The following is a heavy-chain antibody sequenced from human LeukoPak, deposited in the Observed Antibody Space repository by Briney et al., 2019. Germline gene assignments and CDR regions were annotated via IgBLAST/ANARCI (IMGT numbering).Heavy chain of an antibody. CDR3: ARAGSSGYWDYYYGMGV. D-gene: IGHD3-22*01. CDR2: MNPNSGNT. J-gene: IGHJ6*02. Sequence: GASVKVSCKASGYTFTSYDINWVRQATGHGLEWMGWMNPNSGNTGYAQKFQGRVTMTRNTSISTAYMELSSLRSEDTAVYYCARAGSSGYWDYYYGMGVWGQGTTVNVSS. CDR1: GYTFTSYD. V-gene: IGHV1-8*01.